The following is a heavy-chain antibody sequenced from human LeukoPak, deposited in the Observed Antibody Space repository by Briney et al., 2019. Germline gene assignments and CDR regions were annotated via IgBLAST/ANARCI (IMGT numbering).Heavy chain of an antibody. V-gene: IGHV1-18*01. CDR3: ARDKEFTWGSGSYSRDY. D-gene: IGHD3-10*01. CDR2: ISAYNGNT. Sequence: ASVKVSCKASGYTFTSYGISWMRQAPGQGLEWMGWISAYNGNTNYAQKLQGRVTMTTDTSTSTAYMELRGLRSDDTDVYYCARDKEFTWGSGSYSRDYWGQGTLVTVSS. J-gene: IGHJ4*02. CDR1: GYTFTSYG.